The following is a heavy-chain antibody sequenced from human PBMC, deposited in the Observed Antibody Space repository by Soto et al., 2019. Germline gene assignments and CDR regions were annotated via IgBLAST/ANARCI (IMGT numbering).Heavy chain of an antibody. V-gene: IGHV4-30-4*01. CDR2: IYYSGST. D-gene: IGHD6-25*01. J-gene: IGHJ6*02. CDR1: GGSISSGDYY. Sequence: SETLSLTCTVSGGSISSGDYYWSWIRQPPGKGLEWIGYIYYSGSTYYNPSLKSRVTISVDTSKNQFSLKLSSVTAADTAVYYCARDRVRLPRGYYYYGMDVWGQGTPVTVYS. CDR3: ARDRVRLPRGYYYYGMDV.